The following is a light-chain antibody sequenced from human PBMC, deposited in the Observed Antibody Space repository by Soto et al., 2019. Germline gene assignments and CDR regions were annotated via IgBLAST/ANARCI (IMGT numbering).Light chain of an antibody. CDR1: QSVDSSY. CDR2: DAS. J-gene: IGKJ1*01. CDR3: QQYSSSPRT. V-gene: IGKV3D-20*01. Sequence: EIVLTQSPATLSLSPGERATLSCGASQSVDSSYLAWYQQKPRLAPRLLIYDASSRATGIPDRFSGSGSGTDFTLTISRLEPEDFAVYYCQQYSSSPRTFGQGTKVEIK.